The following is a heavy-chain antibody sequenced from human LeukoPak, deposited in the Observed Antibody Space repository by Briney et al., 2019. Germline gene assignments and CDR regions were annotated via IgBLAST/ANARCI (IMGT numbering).Heavy chain of an antibody. J-gene: IGHJ4*02. D-gene: IGHD2-8*02. CDR1: GLTFSTYA. V-gene: IGHV3-23*01. Sequence: GGSLRLSCAASGLTFSTYAMSWVRQAPGQGLEWVSSIFPSGGEIHYADSVRGRFTISRDNSKSTLSLQMNSLRAEDTAIYYCATYRQVLLPFESWGQGTLVTVSS. CDR3: ATYRQVLLPFES. CDR2: IFPSGGEI.